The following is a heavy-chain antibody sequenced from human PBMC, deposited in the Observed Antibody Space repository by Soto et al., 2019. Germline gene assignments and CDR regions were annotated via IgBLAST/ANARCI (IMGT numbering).Heavy chain of an antibody. CDR2: ISGSGGDT. V-gene: IGHV3-23*01. CDR3: AKLTRDSTSSWLFDY. J-gene: IGHJ4*02. Sequence: EVQLLESGGGLVQPGGSLRLSCAASGFTFSSYAMSWVRQAPGKGLEWVSAISGSGGDTYYADSVKDRFTISRDNSKNTVYLQMNSLRAEDTAVHYCAKLTRDSTSSWLFDYWGQGTLVTVSS. CDR1: GFTFSSYA. D-gene: IGHD6-6*01.